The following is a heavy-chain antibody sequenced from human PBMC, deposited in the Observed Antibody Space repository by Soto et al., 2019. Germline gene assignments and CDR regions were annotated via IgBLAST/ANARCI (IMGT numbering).Heavy chain of an antibody. CDR1: GGSISTSNW. CDR2: VYHSGST. D-gene: IGHD1-1*01. CDR3: ARTSTSGTRIDY. Sequence: SETLSLTCAVSGGSISTSNWWSWVRQPPGKGLEWIGEVYHSGSTNYNPSFKSRVAMSVDKSKNQFSLKLNSVTAADTALYYCARTSTSGTRIDYWGQGILVSVSS. V-gene: IGHV4-4*02. J-gene: IGHJ4*02.